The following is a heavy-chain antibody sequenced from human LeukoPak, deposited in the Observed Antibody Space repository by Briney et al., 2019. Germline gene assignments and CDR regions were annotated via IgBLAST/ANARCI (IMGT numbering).Heavy chain of an antibody. J-gene: IGHJ5*02. CDR1: GGSISSYY. CDR3: ARGVLYYDILTGSGWFDP. V-gene: IGHV4-59*12. D-gene: IGHD3-9*01. Sequence: ASETLSLTCTVSGGSISSYYWSWIRQPPGKGLEWIGYIYYSGSTNYNPSLKSRVTISVDTSKNQFSLKLSSVTAADTAVYYCARGVLYYDILTGSGWFDPWGQGTLVTVSS. CDR2: IYYSGST.